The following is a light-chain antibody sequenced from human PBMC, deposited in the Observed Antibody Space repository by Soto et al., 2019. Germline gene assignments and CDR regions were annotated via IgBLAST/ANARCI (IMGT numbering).Light chain of an antibody. Sequence: QSALTQPASVSGSPGQPITISCTGTSSDVGGYNYVSWYQQHPGKAPKLMIYEVSHRPSGVSNRFSGSKSGNTASLTISGLQAEDEADYYCSSYTSINTWVFGGGTKLTVL. J-gene: IGLJ3*02. CDR3: SSYTSINTWV. CDR1: SSDVGGYNY. V-gene: IGLV2-14*01. CDR2: EVS.